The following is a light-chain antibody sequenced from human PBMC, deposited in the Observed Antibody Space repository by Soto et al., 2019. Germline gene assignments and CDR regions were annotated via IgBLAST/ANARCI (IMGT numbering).Light chain of an antibody. Sequence: EIVLTQSPGTLSLSPGERATLSCRASQSVSSSFLAWYQQKPGQAPRLLIYGASSRATGIPDRFSCSGSGTDLTLTISRLEPEDFAVYYCQEYGSSPWTFGQGTKVEIK. V-gene: IGKV3-20*01. CDR1: QSVSSSF. CDR2: GAS. CDR3: QEYGSSPWT. J-gene: IGKJ1*01.